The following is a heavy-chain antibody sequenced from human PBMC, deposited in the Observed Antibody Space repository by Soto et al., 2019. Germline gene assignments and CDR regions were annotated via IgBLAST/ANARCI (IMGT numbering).Heavy chain of an antibody. CDR1: GFTFSSYG. V-gene: IGHV3-33*01. CDR2: IWYDGSNK. CDR3: ARELRFLEWAGGYYYGMDV. Sequence: PGGSLRLSCAASGFTFSSYGMHWVLQAPCKGLEWVAVIWYDGSNKHYADSVKGRFTISRDNSKNTLYLQMNSLRAEDTAVYYCARELRFLEWAGGYYYGMDVWGQGTTVTVSS. D-gene: IGHD3-3*01. J-gene: IGHJ6*02.